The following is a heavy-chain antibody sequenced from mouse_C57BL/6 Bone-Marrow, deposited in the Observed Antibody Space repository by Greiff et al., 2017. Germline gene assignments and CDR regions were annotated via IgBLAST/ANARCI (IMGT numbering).Heavy chain of an antibody. J-gene: IGHJ2*01. D-gene: IGHD1-1*01. Sequence: EVKLVESGPGLVKPSQSLSLTCSVTGYSITSGYYWNWIRQFPGNKLEWMGYISYDGSNNYNPSLKNRISITRDTSKNQFFLKLNSVTTVSTATYYCAGEGYGSFFDYWGRGATLTVSS. CDR1: GYSITSGYY. V-gene: IGHV3-6*01. CDR2: ISYDGSN. CDR3: AGEGYGSFFDY.